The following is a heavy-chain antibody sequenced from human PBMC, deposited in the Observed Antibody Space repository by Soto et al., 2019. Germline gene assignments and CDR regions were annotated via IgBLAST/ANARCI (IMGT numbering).Heavy chain of an antibody. CDR2: TWYDGSNK. D-gene: IGHD3-3*01. J-gene: IGHJ6*02. V-gene: IGHV3-33*01. CDR1: GFTFSSYG. Sequence: GGSLRLSCAASGFTFSSYGMHWVRQAPGKGLEWVAVTWYDGSNKYYADSVKGRFTISRDDAKNLLFLQMNSLTIEDTATYYCAREANTIYAPHGLDVWGQGTAVTVSS. CDR3: AREANTIYAPHGLDV.